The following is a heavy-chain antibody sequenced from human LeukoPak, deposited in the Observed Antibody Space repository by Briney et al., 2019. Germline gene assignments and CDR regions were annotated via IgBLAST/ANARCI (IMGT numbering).Heavy chain of an antibody. Sequence: GGSLRLSCAASGFTFSSYEMNWVRQAPGKGLEWVSYISSSGSTIYYADSVKGRFTISRDNAKNSLYLQMNSLRAEVTAVYYCARDLTHKYYYESSGLDWGQGTLVTVSS. D-gene: IGHD3-22*01. V-gene: IGHV3-48*03. CDR3: ARDLTHKYYYESSGLD. CDR1: GFTFSSYE. CDR2: ISSSGSTI. J-gene: IGHJ4*02.